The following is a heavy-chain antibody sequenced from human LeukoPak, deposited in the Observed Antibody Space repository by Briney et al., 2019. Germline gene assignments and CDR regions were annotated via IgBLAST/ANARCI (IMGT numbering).Heavy chain of an antibody. J-gene: IGHJ4*02. D-gene: IGHD3-3*01. CDR2: VSPSDDTM. V-gene: IGHV3-11*01. CDR3: ARGHFGLDN. Sequence: GGSLRLSCAASGFTFSDWYMSWIRQTPAKGLEWVSYVSPSDDTMYYADSVRGRFTISRDNAKGSLYLQMNNLRAEDTAVYYCARGHFGLDNWGQGTLVTVSS. CDR1: GFTFSDWY.